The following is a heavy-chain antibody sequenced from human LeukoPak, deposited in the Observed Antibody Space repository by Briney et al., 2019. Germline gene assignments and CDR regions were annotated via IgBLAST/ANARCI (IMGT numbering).Heavy chain of an antibody. D-gene: IGHD4-17*01. CDR3: ARGRGGDYVPSRFDN. CDR2: VSGSGGIT. V-gene: IGHV3-23*01. CDR1: GCAFSGFA. J-gene: IGHJ4*02. Sequence: GGSLRLSCSASGCAFSGFAMGWVRQAPGKGLEWVSSVSGSGGITYYVDSVEGRFTISRDNSKNTLYLQMSSLGVDDTALYYCARGRGGDYVPSRFDNWGQGTLVTVSS.